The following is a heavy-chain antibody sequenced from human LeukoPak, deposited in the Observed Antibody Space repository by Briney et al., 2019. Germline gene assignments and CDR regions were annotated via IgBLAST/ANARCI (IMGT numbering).Heavy chain of an antibody. CDR1: GYTFTGYY. V-gene: IGHV1-2*02. CDR3: ARDLYYYDSRGPYFFAY. CDR2: INPNRGGT. J-gene: IGHJ4*02. Sequence: GASVKVSCKASGYTFTGYYMHWVRQAPGRGLEWMGWINPNRGGTNYAQKFQGRVTMTRDTSISTAYMELSRLRSDDTAVYYCARDLYYYDSRGPYFFAYWGQGTLVTVSS. D-gene: IGHD3-22*01.